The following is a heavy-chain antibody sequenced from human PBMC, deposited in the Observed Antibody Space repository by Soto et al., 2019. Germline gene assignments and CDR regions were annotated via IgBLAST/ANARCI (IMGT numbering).Heavy chain of an antibody. CDR2: INHSGST. D-gene: IGHD5-12*01. CDR1: GGSFSGYY. J-gene: IGHJ3*02. Sequence: PSETLSLTCAVYGGSFSGYYWSWIRQPPGKGLEWIGEINHSGSTNYNPSLKSRVTISVDTSKNQFSLKLSSVTAADTAVYYCARGLGTITQAFDIWGQGTMVTVSS. CDR3: ARGLGTITQAFDI. V-gene: IGHV4-34*01.